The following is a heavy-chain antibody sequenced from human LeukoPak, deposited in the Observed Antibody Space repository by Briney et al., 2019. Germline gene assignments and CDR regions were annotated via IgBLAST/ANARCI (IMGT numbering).Heavy chain of an antibody. D-gene: IGHD3-10*01. CDR3: AHRNRMVRGVITVYNWFDP. J-gene: IGHJ5*02. CDR1: GFSLSTSGVG. V-gene: IGHV2-5*02. Sequence: ESGPTLVNPTQTLTLTCTFSGFSLSTSGVGVGWIRQPPGKALEWLALIYWDDDKRYSPSLKSRLTITKDTSKNQVVLTMTNMDPVDTATYYCAHRNRMVRGVITVYNWFDPWGQGTLVTVSS. CDR2: IYWDDDK.